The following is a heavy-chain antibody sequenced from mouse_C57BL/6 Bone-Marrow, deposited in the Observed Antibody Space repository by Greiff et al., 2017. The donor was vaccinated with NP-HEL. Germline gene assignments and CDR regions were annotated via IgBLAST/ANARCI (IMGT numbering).Heavy chain of an antibody. CDR1: GYTFTSYW. Sequence: QVQLQQSGAELVKPGASVKLSCKASGYTFTSYWMHWVKQRPGRGLEWIGRLAPNSGGTKYNEKFKSKATLTVDKPSSTAYMQLSSLTSEDSAVYYCARGDYYGSSLEGFDYWGQGTTLTVSS. CDR3: ARGDYYGSSLEGFDY. V-gene: IGHV1-72*01. D-gene: IGHD1-1*01. CDR2: LAPNSGGT. J-gene: IGHJ2*01.